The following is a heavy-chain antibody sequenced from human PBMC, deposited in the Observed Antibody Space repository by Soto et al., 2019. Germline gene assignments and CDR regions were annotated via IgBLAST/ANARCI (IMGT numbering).Heavy chain of an antibody. CDR1: GFTFGIYA. V-gene: IGHV3-23*01. CDR3: AKDLLRFADWFYGLDV. J-gene: IGHJ6*02. Sequence: EVVLLESGGALIQPGGSLRLSCAASGFTFGIYAMTWVRQAPGKGLEWVSSISRRGSPRYYADSVKGRFTISRDNSKNTLYLQKDSLSAEDTAVYYCAKDLLRFADWFYGLDVWGQGTTVTVSS. CDR2: ISRRGSPR. D-gene: IGHD3-3*01.